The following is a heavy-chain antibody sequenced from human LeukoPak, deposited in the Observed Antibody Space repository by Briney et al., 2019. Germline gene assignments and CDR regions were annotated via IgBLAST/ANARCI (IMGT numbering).Heavy chain of an antibody. D-gene: IGHD3-22*01. J-gene: IGHJ4*02. V-gene: IGHV1-69*01. CDR1: GGTFSRFT. CDR2: ITPIFGTA. CDR3: AREWGLESSGYYYAY. Sequence: SVKVSCKASGGTFSRFTISWVRQAPGQGFEWMGGITPIFGTANFAQKFQGRVSITADGSTSTAFMELSSLRSEDTAVYYCAREWGLESSGYYYAYWGQGTLDTVFS.